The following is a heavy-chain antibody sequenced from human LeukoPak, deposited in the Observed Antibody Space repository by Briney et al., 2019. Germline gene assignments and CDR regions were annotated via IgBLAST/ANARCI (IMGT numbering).Heavy chain of an antibody. D-gene: IGHD6-6*01. CDR1: GYTFTGYY. CDR3: ARVSSVAALFDY. CDR2: INPNSGGT. J-gene: IGHJ4*02. V-gene: IGHV1-2*06. Sequence: GASVKVSCKASGYTFTGYYMHWVRQAPGQGLEWMGRINPNSGGTNYAQKFQGRVTMTRDTSISTAYMELSRLRFDDTAVYYCARVSSVAALFDYWGQGTLVTVSS.